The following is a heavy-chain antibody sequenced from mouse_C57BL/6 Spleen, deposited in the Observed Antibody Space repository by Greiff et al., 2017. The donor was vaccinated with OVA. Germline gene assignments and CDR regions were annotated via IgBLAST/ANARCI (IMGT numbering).Heavy chain of an antibody. V-gene: IGHV2-4*01. Sequence: VMLVESGPGLVQPSQSLSITCTVSGFSLTSYGVHWVRQPPGKGLEWLGVIWSGGSTDYNAAFISRLSISKDNSKSQVFFKMNSLQADDTAIYYCAKWDYYGSSSAMDYWGQGTSVTVSS. CDR1: GFSLTSYG. J-gene: IGHJ4*01. CDR3: AKWDYYGSSSAMDY. D-gene: IGHD1-1*01. CDR2: IWSGGST.